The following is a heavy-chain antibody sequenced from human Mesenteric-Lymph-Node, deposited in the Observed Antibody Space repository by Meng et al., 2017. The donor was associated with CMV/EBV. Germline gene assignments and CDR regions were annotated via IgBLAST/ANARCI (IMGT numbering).Heavy chain of an antibody. Sequence: GGSLRLSCAASGFTFSSYWMSWVRQAPGKGLEWVANIKQDGSEKYYVDSVKGRFTISRDNAKNSLYLQMNSLRAEDTAVYYCAQAGEGAIFGVIAYWGQGTLVTVSS. CDR1: GFTFSSYW. CDR2: IKQDGSEK. J-gene: IGHJ4*02. V-gene: IGHV3-7*01. D-gene: IGHD3-3*01. CDR3: AQAGEGAIFGVIAY.